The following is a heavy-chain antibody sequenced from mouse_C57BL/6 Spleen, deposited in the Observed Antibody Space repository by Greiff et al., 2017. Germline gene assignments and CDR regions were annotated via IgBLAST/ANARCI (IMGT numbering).Heavy chain of an antibody. Sequence: SGPELVKPGASVKIPCKASGYTFTDYNMDWVKQSHGKSLEWIGDINPNNGGTIYNQKFKGKATLTVDKSSSTAYMELRSLTSEDTAVYYCARRILRSFDYWGQGTTLTVSS. CDR1: GYTFTDYN. J-gene: IGHJ2*01. CDR2: INPNNGGT. V-gene: IGHV1-18*01. D-gene: IGHD1-1*01. CDR3: ARRILRSFDY.